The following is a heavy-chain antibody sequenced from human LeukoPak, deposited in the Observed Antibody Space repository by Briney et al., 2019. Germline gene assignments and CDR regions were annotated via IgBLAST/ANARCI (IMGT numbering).Heavy chain of an antibody. CDR3: VRGVYASGSSP. V-gene: IGHV3-74*01. CDR1: GFTLSNYW. D-gene: IGHD3-10*01. CDR2: IISDGSS. J-gene: IGHJ5*02. Sequence: GGSLRLSCVASGFTLSNYWMYWVRQAPGKGLVWVSRIISDGSSNYADSVKGRFTISRDNAKNTLYLQMNSLRAEDTAVYYCVRGVYASGSSPWGQGTLVTVSS.